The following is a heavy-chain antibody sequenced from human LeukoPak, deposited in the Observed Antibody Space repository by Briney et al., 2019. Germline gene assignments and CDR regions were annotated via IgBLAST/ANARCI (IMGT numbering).Heavy chain of an antibody. V-gene: IGHV4-34*01. CDR2: INHSGST. CDR1: GGSFSGYY. Sequence: TSETLSLTCAVYGGSFSGYYWSWIRQPPGKGLEWIGEINHSGSTNYNPSLKSRVTISVDTSKNQFSLRLSSVTAADTAVYYCASGRDGYNLNYWGQGTLVTVSS. CDR3: ASGRDGYNLNY. J-gene: IGHJ4*02. D-gene: IGHD5-24*01.